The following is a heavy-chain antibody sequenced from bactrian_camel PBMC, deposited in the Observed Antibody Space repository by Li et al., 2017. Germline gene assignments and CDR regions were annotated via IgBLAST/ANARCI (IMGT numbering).Heavy chain of an antibody. D-gene: IGHD4*01. CDR3: AKIDSSDYYSAYIFDY. CDR1: RFTFSTYW. J-gene: IGHJ4*01. V-gene: IGHV3S25*01. CDR2: INSGGGST. Sequence: QLVESGGGLVQPGGSLRLSCAVSRFTFSTYWMNWVRQAPGKGLEWVSAINSGGGSTYYADSVKGRFTISRDNAKNTLYLQLNSLKTEGTAMYYCAKIDSSDYYSAYIFDYWGQGTQVTVS.